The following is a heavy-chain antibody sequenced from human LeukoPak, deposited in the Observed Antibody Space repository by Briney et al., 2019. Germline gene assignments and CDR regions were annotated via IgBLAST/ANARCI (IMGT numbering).Heavy chain of an antibody. J-gene: IGHJ5*02. CDR2: ISGSGGST. CDR3: AKDSGPYDWFDP. Sequence: GGSLRLSCAASGFTFSSYAMSGVRQAPGKGLEWVSAISGSGGSTYYADSVKGRFTISRDNSKNTLYLQMNSLRAEDTAVYYCAKDSGPYDWFDPWGQGTLVTVSS. D-gene: IGHD4-17*01. CDR1: GFTFSSYA. V-gene: IGHV3-23*01.